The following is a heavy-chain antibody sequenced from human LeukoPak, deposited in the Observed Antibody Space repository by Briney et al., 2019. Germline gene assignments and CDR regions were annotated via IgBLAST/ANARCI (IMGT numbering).Heavy chain of an antibody. CDR2: MNPNSGNT. J-gene: IGHJ4*02. Sequence: ASVTVSSKASGYTFTRYDINWVRQAPGQGLEWMGWMNPNSGNTGYAQNFQGRVTMTRNTSISTAYMELRSLRSDDTAVYYCARDSPSGSYHSSYWGQGTLVTVSS. CDR3: ARDSPSGSYHSSY. CDR1: GYTFTRYD. D-gene: IGHD1-26*01. V-gene: IGHV1-8*01.